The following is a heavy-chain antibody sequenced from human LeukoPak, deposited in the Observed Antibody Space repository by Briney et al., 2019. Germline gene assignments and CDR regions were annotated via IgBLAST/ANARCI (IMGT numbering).Heavy chain of an antibody. CDR3: ARRRGITMVRGVPNWFDP. CDR1: GGSFSGYY. D-gene: IGHD3-10*01. J-gene: IGHJ5*02. V-gene: IGHV4-34*01. Sequence: PSETLSLTCAVYGGSFSGYYWTWIRQPPGKGLEWIGEMNHSGSTNYNPSLKSRVTISVDTSKNQFSLKLSSVTAADTAVYYCARRRGITMVRGVPNWFDPWGQGTLVTVSS. CDR2: MNHSGST.